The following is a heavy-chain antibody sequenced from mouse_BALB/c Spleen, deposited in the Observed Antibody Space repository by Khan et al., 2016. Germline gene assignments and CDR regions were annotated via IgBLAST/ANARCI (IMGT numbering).Heavy chain of an antibody. CDR2: IYYSGDT. Sequence: EVQLQESGPDLVKPSQSLSFTYTVTGYSITSGSNWHWIRQFPGNKLEWMGYIYYSGDTNYNPSLKSRISITRDTSKNQFFLQLSSVTTEDTATYYCASYSNGSSAIYWGQGTTLTVSS. V-gene: IGHV3-1*02. CDR3: ASYSNGSSAIY. J-gene: IGHJ2*01. D-gene: IGHD1-1*01. CDR1: GYSITSGSN.